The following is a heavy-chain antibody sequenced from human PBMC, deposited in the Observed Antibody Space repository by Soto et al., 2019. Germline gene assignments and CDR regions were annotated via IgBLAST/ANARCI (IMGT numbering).Heavy chain of an antibody. CDR1: GFTFGNYA. CDR2: ISGSGGGT. CDR3: AKDIREYSSGWTYFDY. V-gene: IGHV3-23*01. J-gene: IGHJ4*01. D-gene: IGHD6-19*01. Sequence: PGGSLRLSCAASGFTFGNYAMTWVRQAPGKGLECVSRISGSGGGTYYADSVKGRFTISRDNAKNSLYLQMNSLRPEDTALYYCAKDIREYSSGWTYFDYWGHGTLVTVSS.